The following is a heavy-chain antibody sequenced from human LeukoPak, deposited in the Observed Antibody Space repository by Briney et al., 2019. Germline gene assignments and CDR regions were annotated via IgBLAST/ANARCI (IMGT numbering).Heavy chain of an antibody. CDR1: GFTFNTYW. CDR3: ARGFPSAVVVVAASPNDY. D-gene: IGHD2-15*01. V-gene: IGHV3-74*01. J-gene: IGHJ4*02. CDR2: INSDGGST. Sequence: GGSLRLSCAASGFTFNTYWMHCVRQAPGKGLVWVSRINSDGGSTTYADSVKGRFTVSRDNAKNSLYLQMNSLGVEDTAVYFCARGFPSAVVVVAASPNDYWGQGTLVTVSS.